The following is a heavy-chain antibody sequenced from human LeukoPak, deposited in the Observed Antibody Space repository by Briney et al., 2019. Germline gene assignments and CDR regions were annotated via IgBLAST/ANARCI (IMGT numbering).Heavy chain of an antibody. Sequence: SETLSLTCTASGGSVSSYYWSWIRQPPGKGLEWIGYIYYSGSTNYNPSLKSRVTISVDTSKNQFPLKLSSVTAADTAVYYCARVLSGKWFGGNWFDPWGQGTLVTVSS. CDR1: GGSVSSYY. D-gene: IGHD3-10*01. V-gene: IGHV4-59*02. J-gene: IGHJ5*02. CDR3: ARVLSGKWFGGNWFDP. CDR2: IYYSGST.